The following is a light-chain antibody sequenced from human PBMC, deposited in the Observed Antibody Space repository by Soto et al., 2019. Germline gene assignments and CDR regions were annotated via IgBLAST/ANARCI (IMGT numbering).Light chain of an antibody. Sequence: DRVMTQSPDTLSASPGERVSVSCRASQSVDHNLAWYQQKPGQAPRLLIFDKSSRAPGVPARFSGSGTGTDSTLTVNSLQSEDFGVYYCHQYVTSAIPFGQGTRLEIK. CDR3: HQYVTSAIP. V-gene: IGKV3-15*01. CDR2: DKS. J-gene: IGKJ5*01. CDR1: QSVDHN.